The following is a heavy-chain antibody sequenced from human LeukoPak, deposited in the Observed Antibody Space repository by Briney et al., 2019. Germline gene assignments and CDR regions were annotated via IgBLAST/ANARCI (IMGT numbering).Heavy chain of an antibody. V-gene: IGHV4-31*03. CDR2: IYYRGST. J-gene: IGHJ4*02. CDR3: AREDDYGEPFDY. Sequence: SETLSLTCTVSGGSISSGGYYWSWIRQHPGKGLEWIGYIYYRGSTYYNPSLKSRVTISVDTSKNQFSLKLSSVTAADTAVYYCAREDDYGEPFDYWGQGTLVTVSS. D-gene: IGHD4-17*01. CDR1: GGSISSGGYY.